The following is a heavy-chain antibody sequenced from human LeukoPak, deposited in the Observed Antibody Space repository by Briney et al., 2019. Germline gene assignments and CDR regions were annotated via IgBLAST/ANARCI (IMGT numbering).Heavy chain of an antibody. J-gene: IGHJ4*02. CDR1: GFTFSSYS. Sequence: GSLRLSCAASGFTFSSYSMNWVRQAPGKGLEWVSAISGSGGSTYYADSVKGRFTISRDNSKNTLYLQMNSLRAEDTAVYYCAQNTPGSGVFWGQGTLVTVSS. D-gene: IGHD2-8*02. CDR2: ISGSGGST. V-gene: IGHV3-23*01. CDR3: AQNTPGSGVF.